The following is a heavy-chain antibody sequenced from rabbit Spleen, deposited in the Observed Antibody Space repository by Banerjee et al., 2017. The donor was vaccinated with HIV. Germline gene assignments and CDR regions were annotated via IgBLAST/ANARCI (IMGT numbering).Heavy chain of an antibody. D-gene: IGHD1-1*01. CDR3: ARSSSSISDMGYFKL. Sequence: QEQLVESGGGLVQPGASLTLTCSTSGFSFSSGYYMCWVRQAPGKGLEWIACIHTGSSAFTYFANWAKGRFTISKTSSTTVTLQMTSLTAADTATYFCARSSSSISDMGYFKLWGPGTLVTVS. V-gene: IGHV1S45*01. CDR1: GFSFSSGYY. CDR2: IHTGSSAFT. J-gene: IGHJ4*01.